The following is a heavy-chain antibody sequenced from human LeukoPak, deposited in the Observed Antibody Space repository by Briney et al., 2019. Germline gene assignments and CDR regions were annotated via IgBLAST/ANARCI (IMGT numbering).Heavy chain of an antibody. Sequence: GGSLRLSCAASGFTFSSLWMHWVRQAPGKGLVWLSRVNGDGNITTYADSVRGRFTISRDNAKNTLYLQMNSLRAEDTAVYYCARRGLVPAFDIWGQGTMVSVTS. J-gene: IGHJ3*02. CDR3: ARRGLVPAFDI. CDR1: GFTFSSLW. D-gene: IGHD3-10*02. CDR2: VNGDGNIT. V-gene: IGHV3-74*01.